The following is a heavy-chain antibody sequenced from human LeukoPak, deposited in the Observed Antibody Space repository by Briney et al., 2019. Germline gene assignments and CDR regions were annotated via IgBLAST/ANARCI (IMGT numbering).Heavy chain of an antibody. CDR2: IRYDGSNK. J-gene: IGHJ6*02. CDR1: GFTFSSYG. CDR3: AKREGYCSSTSCFNDYYYYGMDV. D-gene: IGHD2-2*01. V-gene: IGHV3-30*02. Sequence: GGSLRLSCAASGFTFSSYGMHWVRQGPGKGLEWVAFIRYDGSNKYYADSVKGRFTISRDNSKNTLYLQMNSLRAEDTAVYYCAKREGYCSSTSCFNDYYYYGMDVWGQGTTVTVSS.